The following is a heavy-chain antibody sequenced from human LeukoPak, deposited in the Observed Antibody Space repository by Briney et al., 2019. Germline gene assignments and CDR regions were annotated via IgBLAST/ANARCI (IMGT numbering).Heavy chain of an antibody. CDR3: TSSQTQSDDAFDI. CDR2: IKHSGST. Sequence: SETLSLTCAVYGGSFSGYYWSWIRQPPGKGLEWIGEIKHSGSTNYNPSLKSRVTISVDTSKNQFSLKLSSVTAADTAVYYCTSSQTQSDDAFDIWGQGTMVTVSS. J-gene: IGHJ3*02. CDR1: GGSFSGYY. V-gene: IGHV4-34*01.